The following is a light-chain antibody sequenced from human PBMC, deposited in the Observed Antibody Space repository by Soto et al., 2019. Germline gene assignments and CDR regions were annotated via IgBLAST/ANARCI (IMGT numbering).Light chain of an antibody. CDR3: MQALQSRT. J-gene: IGKJ1*01. CDR2: LAS. CDR1: QSLLHSSGYNY. V-gene: IGKV2-28*01. Sequence: DIVMTQSPLSLAVTPGESATISCRSSQSLLHSSGYNYVDWYLQKPGQSPQLLISLASDRASGVPDRFRGSGSGTYFTLTISRVEAEDVGVYYCMQALQSRTFGQGTKVEIK.